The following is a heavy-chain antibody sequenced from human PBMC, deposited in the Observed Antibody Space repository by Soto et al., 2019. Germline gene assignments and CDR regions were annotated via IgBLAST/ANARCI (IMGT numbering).Heavy chain of an antibody. D-gene: IGHD1-26*01. Sequence: PGGSLRLSCVASGFTFSSYGMHWVRRAPGKGLEGVAIISYDGSNTYYADSVKGRFTISRDNSKNTLYLQMNSLRAEDTSVYYCAKEGGLSGSYYISSSYYFDYWGQGTLVTVSS. J-gene: IGHJ4*02. V-gene: IGHV3-30*18. CDR3: AKEGGLSGSYYISSSYYFDY. CDR2: ISYDGSNT. CDR1: GFTFSSYG.